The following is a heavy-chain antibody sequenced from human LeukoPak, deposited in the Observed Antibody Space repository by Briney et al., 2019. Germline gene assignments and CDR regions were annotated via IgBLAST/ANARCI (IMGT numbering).Heavy chain of an antibody. CDR3: ARGRDGYNFAY. J-gene: IGHJ4*02. CDR2: IISSSTYI. D-gene: IGHD5-24*01. Sequence: GGSLRLSCAASGFTFSSYEMNWVRQAPGKGLEGVSYIISSSTYIYYADSVRGRFTISRDNANNSLYLQMNSLRADATAVYYCARGRDGYNFAYWGQGTLVPVSS. CDR1: GFTFSSYE. V-gene: IGHV3-48*03.